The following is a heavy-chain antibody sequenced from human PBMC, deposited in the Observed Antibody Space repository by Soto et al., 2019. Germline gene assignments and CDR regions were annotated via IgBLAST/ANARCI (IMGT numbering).Heavy chain of an antibody. CDR2: IYYSGST. D-gene: IGHD3-16*01. V-gene: IGHV4-31*09. CDR3: GFVDMITFGGVSGPKQAFAV. CDR1: GGSISSGGYY. J-gene: IGHJ3*01. Sequence: SETLSLTCTVSGGSISSGGYYWSWIRQHPGKGLEWIGYIYYSGSTYYNPSLKSRVTISGDKSKNQFSLRLTSVTAADTAVYYGGFVDMITFGGVSGPKQAFAVLVHGKMVIVS.